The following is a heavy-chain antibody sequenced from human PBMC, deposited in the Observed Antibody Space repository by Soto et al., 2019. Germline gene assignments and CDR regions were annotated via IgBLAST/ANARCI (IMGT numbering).Heavy chain of an antibody. D-gene: IGHD6-13*01. J-gene: IGHJ4*02. Sequence: PSETLSLTCAVSGGSISSSNWWSWVRQPPGKGLEWIGEIYHSGSTNYKSSLKSRVTISVDKSKNQFSLRLSSVTAADTAVYYCATKSGSWPDRYFDSWGQGTLVTVSS. CDR3: ATKSGSWPDRYFDS. CDR2: IYHSGST. CDR1: GGSISSSNW. V-gene: IGHV4-4*02.